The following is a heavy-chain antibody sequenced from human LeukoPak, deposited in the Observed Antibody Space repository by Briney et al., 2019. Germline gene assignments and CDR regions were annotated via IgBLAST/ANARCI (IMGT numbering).Heavy chain of an antibody. V-gene: IGHV3-30*18. Sequence: PGGSLRLSCAASGFTLSSYGMHWVRQAPGKGLEWVAVISYDGSNKYYADSVKGRFTISRDNSKNTLYLQMNSLRAEDTAVYYCAKVRDYDILGLDIWGQGTMVTVSS. CDR2: ISYDGSNK. D-gene: IGHD3-9*01. J-gene: IGHJ3*02. CDR3: AKVRDYDILGLDI. CDR1: GFTLSSYG.